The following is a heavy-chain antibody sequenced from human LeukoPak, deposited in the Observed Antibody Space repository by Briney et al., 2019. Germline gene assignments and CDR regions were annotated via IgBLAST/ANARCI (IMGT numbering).Heavy chain of an antibody. V-gene: IGHV3-48*01. Sequence: GGSLRLSCAASGFTFSSYGMDWVRQAPGKGLEWVSYITSSSSTMYYADSVKGRFTISRDNAKSSLYLQMNSLRAEDTAVYYCARDAPPGGMVTTVYWGQGTLVTVSS. CDR1: GFTFSSYG. J-gene: IGHJ4*02. CDR2: ITSSSSTM. D-gene: IGHD4-17*01. CDR3: ARDAPPGGMVTTVY.